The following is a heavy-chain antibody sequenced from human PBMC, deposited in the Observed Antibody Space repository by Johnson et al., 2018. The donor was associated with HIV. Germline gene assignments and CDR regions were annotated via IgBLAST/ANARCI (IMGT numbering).Heavy chain of an antibody. CDR2: IKRKTDGGTT. V-gene: IGHV3-15*01. J-gene: IGHJ3*02. D-gene: IGHD3-3*01. CDR3: AGWPIFGGPLPVAFDI. Sequence: VQLVESGGGLVKPGGSLRLSCAASGFTFSNAWMSWVRQAPGKGLEWVGRIKRKTDGGTTDYAAPVKGRFTISRDDSKNTLYLQMNSLRAEDTAVYYCAGWPIFGGPLPVAFDIWGQGTMVTVSS. CDR1: GFTFSNAW.